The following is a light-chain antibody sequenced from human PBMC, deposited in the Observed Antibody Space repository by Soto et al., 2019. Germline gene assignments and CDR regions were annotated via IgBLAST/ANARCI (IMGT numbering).Light chain of an antibody. Sequence: DIQMTQSPSSLSASVGDRVTITCRASQSIRNSSHWYQQKPGKAPRLLIYAASSLQSGVPSRFSGSGSGTDFTLTISSLQPEDFATYYCQQTYGAPRTFGQGTKVEIK. J-gene: IGKJ1*01. CDR1: QSIRNS. CDR3: QQTYGAPRT. V-gene: IGKV1-39*01. CDR2: AAS.